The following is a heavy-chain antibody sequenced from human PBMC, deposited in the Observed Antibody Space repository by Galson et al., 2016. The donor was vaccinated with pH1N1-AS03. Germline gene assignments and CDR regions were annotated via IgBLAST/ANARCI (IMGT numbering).Heavy chain of an antibody. CDR2: VDESGDT. J-gene: IGHJ4*02. CDR1: GWSLTNYK. CDR3: AIALRTPSPN. Sequence: LSLTCAVYGWSLTNYKWCWIRQPPGKRLEWIGGVDESGDTKYNPSPNSRVAISVDTSTNQFSLRLSPVTAADTAVYYWAIALRTPSPNRGQGTLVTVSS. V-gene: IGHV4-34*01.